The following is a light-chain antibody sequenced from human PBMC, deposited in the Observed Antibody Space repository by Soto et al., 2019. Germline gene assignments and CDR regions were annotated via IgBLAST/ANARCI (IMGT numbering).Light chain of an antibody. CDR3: SSYAASNNFYFV. J-gene: IGLJ3*02. V-gene: IGLV2-8*01. Sequence: QSVLTQPPSASGSPGQSVTISCTGTSSDVGGYNYVSWYQQYPGRAPKLMIYEVTKRPSGVPNRFSGSKYGNTASLTVSGIQAADAADYYCSSYAASNNFYFVFGGGTKLTVL. CDR1: SSDVGGYNY. CDR2: EVT.